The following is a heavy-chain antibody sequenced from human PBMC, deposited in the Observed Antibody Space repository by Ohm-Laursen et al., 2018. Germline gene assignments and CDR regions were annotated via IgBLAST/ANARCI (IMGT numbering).Heavy chain of an antibody. V-gene: IGHV3-23*01. D-gene: IGHD6-13*01. J-gene: IGHJ4*02. CDR2: ISGSGGST. CDR3: AKVGGAAAGLYYFDY. CDR1: GFTFSSYA. Sequence: SLRLSCTASGFTFSSYAMSWVRQAPGKGLEWVSAISGSGGSTYYADSVKGRFTISRDNSKNTLYLQMNSLRAEDTAVYYCAKVGGAAAGLYYFDYWGQGTLVTVSS.